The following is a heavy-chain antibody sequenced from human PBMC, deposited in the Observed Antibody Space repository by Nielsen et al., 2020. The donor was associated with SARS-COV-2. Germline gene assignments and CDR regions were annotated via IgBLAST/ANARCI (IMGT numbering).Heavy chain of an antibody. CDR1: GGSFSGYY. J-gene: IGHJ4*02. Sequence: SETLSLTCAVYGGSFSGYYWSWIRQPPGKGLEWLAFINRGQINYTPSLKSRLTISVDTSKNQLSFKLNSVTAADTAMYYCVTLAWRQVWWLPDSWGQGTQVTVSS. CDR3: VTLAWRQVWWLPDS. CDR2: INRGQI. D-gene: IGHD2-15*01. V-gene: IGHV4-34*01.